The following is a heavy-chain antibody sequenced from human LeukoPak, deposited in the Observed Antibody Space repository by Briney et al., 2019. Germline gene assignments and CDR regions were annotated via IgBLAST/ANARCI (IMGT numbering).Heavy chain of an antibody. Sequence: SVKVSCKASGGTFSSYAISWVRQAPGQGLEWMGRIIPIFGTANYAQKFQGRVTITTDESTSTAYMELSSLRSEDTAVYYCATVGGSYYYGSGSYNGGYYYYCMDVWGKGTTVTVSS. CDR3: ATVGGSYYYGSGSYNGGYYYYCMDV. J-gene: IGHJ6*03. D-gene: IGHD3-10*01. CDR1: GGTFSSYA. V-gene: IGHV1-69*05. CDR2: IIPIFGTA.